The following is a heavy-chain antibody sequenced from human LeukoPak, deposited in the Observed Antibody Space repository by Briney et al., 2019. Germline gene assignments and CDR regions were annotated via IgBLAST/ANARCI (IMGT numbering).Heavy chain of an antibody. CDR1: GYTFTGYY. V-gene: IGHV1-2*02. J-gene: IGHJ5*02. CDR2: INPNSGGT. CDR3: ARAGAVVDNWFDP. Sequence: ASVKVSCKASGYTFTGYYMHWVRQAPGQGLEWMGWINPNSGGTNYAKKFQGRVTMTRDTSISTAYMELSRLRSDDTAVYYCARAGAVVDNWFDPWGQGTLVTVSS. D-gene: IGHD2-15*01.